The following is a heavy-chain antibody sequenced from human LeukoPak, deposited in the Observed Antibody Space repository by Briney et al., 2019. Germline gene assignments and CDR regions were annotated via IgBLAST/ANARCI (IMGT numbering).Heavy chain of an antibody. D-gene: IGHD1-26*01. CDR2: INTNGYTT. V-gene: IGHV3-64D*06. J-gene: IGHJ4*02. Sequence: PGGSLRLSCSASGFTFSSYVMHWVRQAPGKGPEFVSTINTNGYTTYYADSVKGRFTISRDNSKNTLYLQMSSLRAEDTAVYYCVKDLSGRFTFDFWGQGTLVTVSS. CDR1: GFTFSSYV. CDR3: VKDLSGRFTFDF.